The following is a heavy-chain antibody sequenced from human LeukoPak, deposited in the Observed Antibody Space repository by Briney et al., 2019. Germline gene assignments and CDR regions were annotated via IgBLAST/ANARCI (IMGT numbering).Heavy chain of an antibody. CDR3: TTTHNYFNSRAYFTSRDY. CDR2: IKSRSDGGTI. Sequence: PGGSLRLSCAASGLSFSEAGLTWIRQAPGGRLEWVGRIKSRSDGGTIDYAAHVKGRFTISRDDSKASFYLQMSSLKTEDTAVYYCTTTHNYFNSRAYFTSRDYWGQGTLVTVSS. V-gene: IGHV3-15*01. J-gene: IGHJ4*02. CDR1: GLSFSEAG. D-gene: IGHD3-22*01.